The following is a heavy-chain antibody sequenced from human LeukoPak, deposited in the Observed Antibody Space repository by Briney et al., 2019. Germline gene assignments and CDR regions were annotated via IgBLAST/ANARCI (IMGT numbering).Heavy chain of an antibody. CDR2: INHSGST. D-gene: IGHD1-1*01. CDR3: ARVSWFPGTSYYYMDV. CDR1: GGSFSGYY. Sequence: SETLSLTCAVYGGSFSGYYWSWIRQPPGKGLEWIGEINHSGSTNYNPSLKSRVTISVDTSKNQFSLKLSSVAAADTAVYFCARVSWFPGTSYYYMDVWGKGTTVTVSS. V-gene: IGHV4-34*01. J-gene: IGHJ6*03.